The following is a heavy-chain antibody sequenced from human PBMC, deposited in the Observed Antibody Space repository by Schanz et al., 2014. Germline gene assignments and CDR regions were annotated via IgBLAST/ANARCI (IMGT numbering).Heavy chain of an antibody. V-gene: IGHV3-11*01. CDR1: GFIFSDYY. CDR2: TSSGGTTT. CDR3: ARAGYCTSVSCSLFGSDY. Sequence: QAQLVESGGGLVKPGGSLRLSCAASGFIFSDYYMARIRQAPGKGPEYVSYTSSGGTTTYHSDSVKGRFTISRDSAENSLYLQMNSLRAEDTAVYYCARAGYCTSVSCSLFGSDYWGQGTLVTVSS. D-gene: IGHD2-2*03. J-gene: IGHJ4*02.